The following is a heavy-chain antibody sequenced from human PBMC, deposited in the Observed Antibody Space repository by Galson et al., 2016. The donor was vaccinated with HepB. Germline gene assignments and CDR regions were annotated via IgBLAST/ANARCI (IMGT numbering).Heavy chain of an antibody. D-gene: IGHD3-16*01. J-gene: IGHJ6*02. CDR2: ISSSGSTI. V-gene: IGHV3-11*01. CDR3: ARVTGFWGTYAMDV. CDR1: GFTFRDYD. Sequence: SLRLSCAASGFTFRDYDMSWLRQAPGKGLEWVSDISSSGSTIKYAYSVKGRYTISRDNDKNSLYVQMNSQRPEDTAVYYYARVTGFWGTYAMDVWGQGTTVTVS.